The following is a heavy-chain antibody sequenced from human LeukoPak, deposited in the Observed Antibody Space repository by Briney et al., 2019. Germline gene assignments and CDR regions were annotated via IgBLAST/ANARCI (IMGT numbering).Heavy chain of an antibody. CDR1: GGSISSSSYF. J-gene: IGHJ6*02. V-gene: IGHV4-39*01. D-gene: IGHD1-26*01. CDR3: VRLVRYGMDV. Sequence: SSETLSLTCTVSGGSISSSSYFWGWIRQPPGKGLEWIGSIYYSGSTYYKPSLKSRVTISVDTSKNQFSLKLSSVTAADTAVYYCVRLVRYGMDVWGQGTTVTVSS. CDR2: IYYSGST.